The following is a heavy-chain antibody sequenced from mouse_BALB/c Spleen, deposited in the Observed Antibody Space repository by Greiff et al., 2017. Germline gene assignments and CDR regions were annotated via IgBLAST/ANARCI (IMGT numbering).Heavy chain of an antibody. J-gene: IGHJ4*01. Sequence: QVQLKQSGPDLVAPSQSLSITCTVSGFSLTSYGVHWVRQPPGKGLEWLVVIWSDGSTTYNSALKSRLSISKDNSKSQVFLKMNSLQTDDTAMYYCARHYYGSSYHAMDYWGQGTSVTVSS. V-gene: IGHV2-6-2*01. CDR1: GFSLTSYG. CDR3: ARHYYGSSYHAMDY. D-gene: IGHD1-1*01. CDR2: IWSDGST.